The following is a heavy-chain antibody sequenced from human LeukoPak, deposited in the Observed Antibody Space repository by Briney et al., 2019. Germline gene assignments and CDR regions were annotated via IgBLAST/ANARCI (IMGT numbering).Heavy chain of an antibody. V-gene: IGHV4-34*01. D-gene: IGHD5-24*01. CDR3: ARGATISETGYFDF. CDR1: GGSFSRSY. Sequence: SETLSLTCAVYGGSFSRSYWSWIRQSPGKGLEWIAEIDHRGDTNYNPSVKSRVTISVDTSKNQFSLKVRSLSAADTAVYYCARGATISETGYFDFWGQGTLVTVSS. J-gene: IGHJ4*03. CDR2: IDHRGDT.